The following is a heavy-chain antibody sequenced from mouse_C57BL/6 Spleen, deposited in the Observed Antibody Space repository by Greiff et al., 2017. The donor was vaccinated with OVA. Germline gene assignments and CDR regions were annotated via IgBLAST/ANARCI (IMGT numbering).Heavy chain of an antibody. V-gene: IGHV5-6*01. CDR1: GFTFSSYG. CDR3: ARHEGLRLDY. J-gene: IGHJ2*01. D-gene: IGHD2-4*01. Sequence: EVQLVESGGDLVKPGGSLKLSCAASGFTFSSYGMSWVRQTPDKRLEWVATISSGGSYTYYPDSVKGRFTISRDNAKNTLYRQMSSLKSEDTAMYYCARHEGLRLDYWGQGTTLTVSS. CDR2: ISSGGSYT.